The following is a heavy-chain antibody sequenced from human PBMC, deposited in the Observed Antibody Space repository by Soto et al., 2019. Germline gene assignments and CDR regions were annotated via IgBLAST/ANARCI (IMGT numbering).Heavy chain of an antibody. D-gene: IGHD3-3*01. CDR2: INPRGGST. Sequence: ASVHVCSKSCGYPLTRQYPYCARPAPGHGVHRIGIINPRGGSTSYAQKFQGRVTMTRDTSTSTVYMELSRLRSEDTAVYYCAREVKHDFWSCYQDKAAYYYGMDVWGQGTTVTVSS. V-gene: IGHV1-46*01. J-gene: IGHJ6*01. CDR1: GYPLTRQY. CDR3: AREVKHDFWSCYQDKAAYYYGMDV.